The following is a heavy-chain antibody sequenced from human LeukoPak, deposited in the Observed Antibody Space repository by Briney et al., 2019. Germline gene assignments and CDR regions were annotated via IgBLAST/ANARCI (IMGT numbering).Heavy chain of an antibody. CDR3: ASDTSAVVRFDY. J-gene: IGHJ4*02. CDR1: GASLGSTTYY. CDR2: IHYSGST. D-gene: IGHD4-23*01. Sequence: KPSETLSPTLTVSGASLGSTTYYLGWIRPPPGKGLGWIGSIHYSGSTYYNPSLKSRVSISVDTSKNHFSLRLSSVTAADTAVYYCASDTSAVVRFDYWGQGTLVIVSS. V-gene: IGHV4-39*02.